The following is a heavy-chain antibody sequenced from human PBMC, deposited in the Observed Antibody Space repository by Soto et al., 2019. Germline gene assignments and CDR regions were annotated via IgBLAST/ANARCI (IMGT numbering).Heavy chain of an antibody. CDR3: AREKAVASTGLLDP. D-gene: IGHD6-19*01. J-gene: IGHJ5*02. CDR2: VHTSGST. V-gene: IGHV4-4*07. CDR1: GECISSYF. Sequence: EPRSLTCTFSGECISSYFWVWIRQPAGKGLEWIGRVHTSGSTTYNPSLKGRVTMSVDTSKRQFSLKLTSVTAADTAVYYCAREKAVASTGLLDPWGQGTLGSVSS.